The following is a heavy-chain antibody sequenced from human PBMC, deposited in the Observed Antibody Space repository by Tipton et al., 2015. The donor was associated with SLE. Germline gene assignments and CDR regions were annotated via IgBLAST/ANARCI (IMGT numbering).Heavy chain of an antibody. CDR2: IYQNGNT. CDR3: TGVGLSTPDAFDI. J-gene: IGHJ3*02. Sequence: TLSLTCAVSGYSISSSSYWGWIRQPPGKGLEWIGTIYQNGNTYYNPSLQSRVTISVDTPKNQFSLKLNSVTAADTAVYYCTGVGLSTPDAFDIWGEGTMVTVSS. CDR1: GYSISSSSY. D-gene: IGHD2-2*01. V-gene: IGHV4-38-2*01.